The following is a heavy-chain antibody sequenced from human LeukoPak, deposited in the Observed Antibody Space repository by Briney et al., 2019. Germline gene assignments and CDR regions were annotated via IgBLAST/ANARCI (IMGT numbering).Heavy chain of an antibody. J-gene: IGHJ3*02. CDR2: IYTSGST. CDR1: GGSISSGSYY. CDR3: ARHVSGYYYDAFDI. D-gene: IGHD3-22*01. V-gene: IGHV4-61*02. Sequence: PSETLSLTCTVSGGSISSGSYYWSWIRQPAGKGLEWIGRIYTSGSTNYNPSLKSRVTISYTSKNQFSLKLNSVTAADTAVYYCARHVSGYYYDAFDIWGQGTMVTVSS.